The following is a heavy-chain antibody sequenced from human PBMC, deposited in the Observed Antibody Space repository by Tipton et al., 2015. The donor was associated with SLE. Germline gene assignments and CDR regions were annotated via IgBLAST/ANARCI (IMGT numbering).Heavy chain of an antibody. D-gene: IGHD3-22*01. V-gene: IGHV4-59*01. CDR2: IYYSGST. CDR1: GGSISSYY. Sequence: TLSLTCTVSGGSISSYYWSWIWQPPGKGLEWIGYIYYSGSTNYNPSLKSRVTISVDTSKNQFSLKLSSVTAADTAVYYCARVNSSGMGYWGQGTLVTVSS. J-gene: IGHJ4*02. CDR3: ARVNSSGMGY.